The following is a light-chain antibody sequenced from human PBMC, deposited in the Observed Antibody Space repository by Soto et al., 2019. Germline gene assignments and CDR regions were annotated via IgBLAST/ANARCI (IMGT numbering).Light chain of an antibody. Sequence: EIVLTQSPGTLSLSPGERATLSCRASQTVINTYVAWYQQKPGQAPRLLIYDASTRATGIPDRFSGSGSGTDFTLTISRLGPEDFAVYYCQQYGTSPWTFGQGTKVVIK. CDR2: DAS. J-gene: IGKJ1*01. CDR3: QQYGTSPWT. V-gene: IGKV3-20*01. CDR1: QTVINTY.